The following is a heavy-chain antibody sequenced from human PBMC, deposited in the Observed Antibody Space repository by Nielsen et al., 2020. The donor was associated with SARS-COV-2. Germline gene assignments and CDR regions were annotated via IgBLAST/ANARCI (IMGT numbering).Heavy chain of an antibody. CDR1: GGSISGYC. V-gene: IGHV4-59*13. D-gene: IGHD3-10*01. J-gene: IGHJ4*02. CDR2: VYYIGST. CDR3: ARGWRSAELLPLEY. Sequence: SETLSLTCTVSGGSISGYCWSWIRQPPGKGLEWIGHVYYIGSTTYNPSLRSRATISVDTAENRFSLRLTSVTAADTAVYYCARGWRSAELLPLEYWGQGTPVTVSS.